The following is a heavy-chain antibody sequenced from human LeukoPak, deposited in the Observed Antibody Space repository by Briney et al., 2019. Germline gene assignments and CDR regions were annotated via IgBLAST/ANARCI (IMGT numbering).Heavy chain of an antibody. Sequence: SETLSLTCTGSGDSISSNSYYWGWIRQPPGKGLEWIGSIYYSGASYYNPSLKSRVIISVDTSKNQFSLKLSSVTAADTAVFYCARHYYDSSGYYLEGFDIWGQGTMVTVSS. CDR1: GDSISSNSYY. CDR3: ARHYYDSSGYYLEGFDI. V-gene: IGHV4-39*01. J-gene: IGHJ3*02. D-gene: IGHD3-22*01. CDR2: IYYSGAS.